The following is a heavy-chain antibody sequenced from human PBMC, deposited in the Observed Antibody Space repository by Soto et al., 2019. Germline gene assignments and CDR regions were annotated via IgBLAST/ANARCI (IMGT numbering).Heavy chain of an antibody. CDR1: GYPVTAYY. CDR2: INPATGAA. CDR3: ARGGGVGVAGSAAFDM. V-gene: IGHV1-2*02. Sequence: QLHLVQSGAVVKKPGASVTVSCSASGYPVTAYYMHWVRQAPGRGLEWMGGINPATGAAKYTQTFQGRGSMTRDTSTSTVFMGLSGPTSEDTAVFYCARGGGVGVAGSAAFDMWGQGTVVTVSS. J-gene: IGHJ3*02. D-gene: IGHD3-3*01.